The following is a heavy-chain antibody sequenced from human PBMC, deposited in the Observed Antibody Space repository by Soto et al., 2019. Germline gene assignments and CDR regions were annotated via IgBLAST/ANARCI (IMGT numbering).Heavy chain of an antibody. D-gene: IGHD2-2*01. CDR2: INHSGST. CDR1: GGSFSGDY. CDR3: ATTIHCSSTYLRSGLCYHYHLAV. J-gene: IGHJ6*03. Sequence: PSETLSLTCAVYGGSFSGDYWSWILQPPWKGLEWIGEINHSGSTNYNPSLKSRVTISVDTSKNQFSLKLSSVTAADTAVYYCATTIHCSSTYLRSGLCYHYHLAVWGKGTTVTVSS. V-gene: IGHV4-34*01.